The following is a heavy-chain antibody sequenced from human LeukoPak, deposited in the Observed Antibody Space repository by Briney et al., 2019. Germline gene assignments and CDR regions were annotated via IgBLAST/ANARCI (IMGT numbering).Heavy chain of an antibody. CDR2: ISGSGGST. V-gene: IGHV3-23*01. J-gene: IGHJ6*02. Sequence: GGSLRLSCAASGFTFSSYAMSWVRQAPGKGLEWVSAISGSGGSTYYADSVKGRFTISRGNSKNTLYLQMNSLRAEDTAVYYCALYYGLGSYAIYYYYGMDVWGQGTTVTVSS. CDR1: GFTFSSYA. CDR3: ALYYGLGSYAIYYYYGMDV. D-gene: IGHD3-10*01.